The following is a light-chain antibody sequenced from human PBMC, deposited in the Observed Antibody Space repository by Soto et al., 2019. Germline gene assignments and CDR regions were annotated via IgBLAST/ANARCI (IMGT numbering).Light chain of an antibody. CDR2: DVS. Sequence: QSVLTQPRSVSGSPGQSVTISCTGTSSDVGGYNYVSWYQQHPGKAPKVMIYDVSERPSGVPDRFAGSKSGNTASLTISGLQAEDEADYYCCSYAGSQRYVLGTGTKVTVL. J-gene: IGLJ1*01. CDR3: CSYAGSQRYV. CDR1: SSDVGGYNY. V-gene: IGLV2-11*01.